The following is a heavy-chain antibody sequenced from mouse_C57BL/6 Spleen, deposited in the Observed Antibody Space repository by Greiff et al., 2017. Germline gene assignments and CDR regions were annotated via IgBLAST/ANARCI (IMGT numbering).Heavy chain of an antibody. V-gene: IGHV5-16*01. CDR1: GFTFSDYY. CDR3: ARTTVVGYFDV. Sequence: EVQLVESEGGLVQPGSSMKLSCTASGFTFSDYYMAWVRQVPEKGLEWVANINYDGSSTYYLDSLKSRFIIARDNAKNILYLQMSSLKSEDAAKYCCARTTVVGYFDVWGTGTTVTVSS. J-gene: IGHJ1*03. D-gene: IGHD1-1*01. CDR2: INYDGSST.